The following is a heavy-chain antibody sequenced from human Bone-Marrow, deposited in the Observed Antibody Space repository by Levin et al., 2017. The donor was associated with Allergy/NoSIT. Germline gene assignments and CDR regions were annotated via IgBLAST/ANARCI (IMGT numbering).Heavy chain of an antibody. J-gene: IGHJ6*02. CDR2: ISGSGDAT. CDR3: ARVLSQVQSYWYGMDF. D-gene: IGHD4/OR15-4a*01. Sequence: PGGSLRLSCAASGFTFSNYHMIWVRQAPGNGLESISGISGSGDATYYPDSVRGRLSVSRDNSKNLLSLQINSLRAEDTAIYYCARVLSQVQSYWYGMDFWGPGTTVTVS. CDR1: GFTFSNYH. V-gene: IGHV3-23*01.